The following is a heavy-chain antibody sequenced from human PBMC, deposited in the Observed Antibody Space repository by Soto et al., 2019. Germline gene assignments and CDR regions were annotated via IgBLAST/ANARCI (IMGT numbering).Heavy chain of an antibody. V-gene: IGHV3-33*01. Sequence: GGSLRLSCAASGFTFSSYGMHWVRQAPGKGLEWVAVIWYDGSNKYYADSVKGRFTISRDNSKNTLYLQMNSLRAEDTAVYYCARDGIPATVTTDYYYYYMDVWGKGTTVTVSS. CDR1: GFTFSSYG. D-gene: IGHD4-17*01. J-gene: IGHJ6*03. CDR2: IWYDGSNK. CDR3: ARDGIPATVTTDYYYYYMDV.